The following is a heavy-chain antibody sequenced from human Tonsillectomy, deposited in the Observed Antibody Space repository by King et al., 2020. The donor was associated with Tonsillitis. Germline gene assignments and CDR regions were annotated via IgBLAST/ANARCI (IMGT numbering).Heavy chain of an antibody. D-gene: IGHD1-7*01. J-gene: IGHJ6*02. CDR1: GYTFTGYY. CDR2: INPNSGGT. Sequence: VQLVESGAEVKKPGASVKVSCKASGYTFTGYYMHWMRQAPGQGLEWMGWINPNSGGTNYAQKVPGRVTMTRDTSISTAYMERSRLRSDDTALYYCARDISGITGYYYYGMDVWGQGTTVTVSS. CDR3: ARDISGITGYYYYGMDV. V-gene: IGHV1-2*02.